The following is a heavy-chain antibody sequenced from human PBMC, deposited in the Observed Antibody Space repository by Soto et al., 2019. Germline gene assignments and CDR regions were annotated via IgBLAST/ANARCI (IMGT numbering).Heavy chain of an antibody. CDR2: IYYSGST. Sequence: SETPSLTCTVSGGSISSYYWGGIRQPPGKGLEWIGYIYYSGSTNYNPSLKSRVTISVDTSKNQFSLKLSSVTAAVTAVYYCARDITGYGRFDPWGQGTLVTVSS. D-gene: IGHD6-13*01. J-gene: IGHJ5*02. CDR3: ARDITGYGRFDP. CDR1: GGSISSYY. V-gene: IGHV4-59*01.